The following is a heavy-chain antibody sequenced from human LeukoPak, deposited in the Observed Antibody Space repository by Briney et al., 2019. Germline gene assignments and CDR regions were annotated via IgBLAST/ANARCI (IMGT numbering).Heavy chain of an antibody. CDR3: ARMGQEYYYDSSGDFDY. CDR2: INPNSGGT. V-gene: IGHV1-2*02. Sequence: GASVKVSRKASGYTFTGYYMHWVRQAPGQGLEWMGWINPNSGGTNYAQKFQGRATMTRDTSISTAYMELSRLRSDDTAVYYCARMGQEYYYDSSGDFDYWGQGTLVTVSS. J-gene: IGHJ4*02. D-gene: IGHD3-22*01. CDR1: GYTFTGYY.